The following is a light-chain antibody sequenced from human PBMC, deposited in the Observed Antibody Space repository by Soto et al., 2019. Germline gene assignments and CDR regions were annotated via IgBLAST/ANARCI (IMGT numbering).Light chain of an antibody. CDR2: GAS. J-gene: IGKJ5*01. CDR3: QQNNRWPHIT. Sequence: EVVMPQSPAILSVSPGEGATLCCWSSENVRTKVGWYQQKVGQAPRLLIYGASTRATGIPDRFSGSGSGTQFTLTISRLQSEDSAVYFCQQNNRWPHITFGQGTRLEI. CDR1: ENVRTK. V-gene: IGKV3-15*01.